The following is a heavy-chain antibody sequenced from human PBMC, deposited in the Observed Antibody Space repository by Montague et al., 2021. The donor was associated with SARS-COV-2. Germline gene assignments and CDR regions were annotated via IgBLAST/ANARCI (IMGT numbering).Heavy chain of an antibody. CDR3: ARVNRGYWQYAGGLNWIDP. V-gene: IGHV4-34*01. CDR1: GGSFSNFF. J-gene: IGHJ5*02. D-gene: IGHD6-25*01. Sequence: SETLSLTCAVYGGSFSNFFWSWIRQSPGKGLEWIGEVSDSGGTTYNSFLKSRVLISRDTSRNQFSIQLRSVTAADTAVYYCARVNRGYWQYAGGLNWIDPWGQGTLVIVSS. CDR2: VSDSGGT.